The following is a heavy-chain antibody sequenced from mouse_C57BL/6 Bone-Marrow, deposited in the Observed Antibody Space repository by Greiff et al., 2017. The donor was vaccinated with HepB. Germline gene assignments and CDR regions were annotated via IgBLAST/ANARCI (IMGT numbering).Heavy chain of an antibody. CDR2: ILPGSGST. CDR3: ARLWYCGSSYRLYYAMDY. D-gene: IGHD1-1*01. Sequence: QVQLQQSGAELMKPGASVKLSCKATGYTFTGYWIEWVKQRPGHGLEWIGEILPGSGSTNYNEKFKGKATFTADTSSNTAYMQLSSLTTEDSAIYYCARLWYCGSSYRLYYAMDYWGQGTSVTVSS. V-gene: IGHV1-9*01. CDR1: GYTFTGYW. J-gene: IGHJ4*01.